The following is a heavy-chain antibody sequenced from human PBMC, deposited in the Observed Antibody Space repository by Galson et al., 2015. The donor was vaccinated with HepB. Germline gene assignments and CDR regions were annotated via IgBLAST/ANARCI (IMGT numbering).Heavy chain of an antibody. J-gene: IGHJ4*02. CDR3: ATFEFYDSSGYPGARAAYYFDY. CDR1: GYTLTELS. Sequence: SVKVSCKVSGYTLTELSMHWVRQAPGKGLEWMGGFDPEDGETIYAQKFQGRVTMTEDTSTDTAYMELSSLRSEDTAVYYCATFEFYDSSGYPGARAAYYFDYWGQGTLVTVSS. V-gene: IGHV1-24*01. CDR2: FDPEDGET. D-gene: IGHD3-22*01.